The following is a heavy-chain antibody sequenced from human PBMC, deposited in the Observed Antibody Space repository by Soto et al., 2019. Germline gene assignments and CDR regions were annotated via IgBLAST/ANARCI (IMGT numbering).Heavy chain of an antibody. J-gene: IGHJ2*01. V-gene: IGHV1-69*12. CDR3: ARASGRYGGQGYWYFDL. CDR2: IIPIFGTA. D-gene: IGHD4-17*01. Sequence: QVQLVQSGAEVKKPGSSVKVSCKASGGTFSSYAISWVRQAPGQGLEWMGGIIPIFGTANYAQKFQGRVTITAXESXSXDYRELSSLRSEDTAVYYCARASGRYGGQGYWYFDLWGRGTLVTVSS. CDR1: GGTFSSYA.